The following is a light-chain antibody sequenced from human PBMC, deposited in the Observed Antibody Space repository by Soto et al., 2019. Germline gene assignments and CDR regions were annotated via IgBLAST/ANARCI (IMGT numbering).Light chain of an antibody. J-gene: IGKJ1*01. CDR2: GAS. Sequence: MVLTQSPGTLSLSPGQRATLACSASQSVSSTYVAWYQQKSGQATRILIYGASSRATGITDRFSGSGSGTDFPLPISRLEPEDFAVYYCHQYVSSWTFGQGTKVDIK. CDR1: QSVSSTY. CDR3: HQYVSSWT. V-gene: IGKV3-20*01.